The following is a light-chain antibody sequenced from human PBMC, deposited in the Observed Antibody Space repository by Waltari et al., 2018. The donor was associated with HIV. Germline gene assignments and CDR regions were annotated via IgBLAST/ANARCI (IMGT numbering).Light chain of an antibody. V-gene: IGLV2-23*02. Sequence: QSALTQPASVSGSPGQSINLSCTGTSSAVGDYNYVSWYQQHPGKAPKLMIYDVNKRPSGVSNRFSGSKSGNTASLTISGLQAEDEADYYCCSYAGSSTVVFGGGTKLTVL. CDR1: SSAVGDYNY. CDR2: DVN. J-gene: IGLJ2*01. CDR3: CSYAGSSTVV.